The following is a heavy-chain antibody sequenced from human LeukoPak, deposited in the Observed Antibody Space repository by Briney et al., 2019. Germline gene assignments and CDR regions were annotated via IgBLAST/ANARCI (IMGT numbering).Heavy chain of an antibody. Sequence: PGRSLRLSCAASGFTFSSYGMHWVRQAPGKGLEWVAFIRYDGSNKYYADSVKGRFTISRDNSKNTLYLQMNSLRAEDTAVYYCAKGLFATASTRIDYWGQGTLVTVSS. V-gene: IGHV3-30*02. CDR2: IRYDGSNK. D-gene: IGHD5/OR15-5a*01. J-gene: IGHJ4*02. CDR3: AKGLFATASTRIDY. CDR1: GFTFSSYG.